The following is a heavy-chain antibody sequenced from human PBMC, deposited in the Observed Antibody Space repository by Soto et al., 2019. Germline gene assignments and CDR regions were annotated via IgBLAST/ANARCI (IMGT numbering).Heavy chain of an antibody. Sequence: QVTLKESGPVLVKPTETLTLTCTVSGFSLRNTRMGVSWIRQSPGKALEWLAHIFSKDVKSDSPSLKSRLAISRDTSNGQVGLTMTHGAPVDTATYDGARSLYADYVPWYFDIWGRGTVVTVSS. D-gene: IGHD4-17*01. CDR2: IFSKDVK. CDR1: GFSLRNTRMG. CDR3: ARSLYADYVPWYFDI. V-gene: IGHV2-26*01. J-gene: IGHJ2*01.